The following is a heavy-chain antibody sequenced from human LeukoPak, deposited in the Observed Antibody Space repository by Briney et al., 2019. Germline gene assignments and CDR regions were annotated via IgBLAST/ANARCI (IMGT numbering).Heavy chain of an antibody. V-gene: IGHV3-21*01. CDR1: GFTFSSYS. J-gene: IGHJ5*02. Sequence: GGSLRLSCAASGFTFSSYSMNWVRQAPGKGLEWVSSISSSSSYIYYADSVKGRFTISRDNAKNSLYLQMNSLRAEDTAVYYCARDLYSRASRFDPWGQETLVTVSS. D-gene: IGHD6-13*01. CDR3: ARDLYSRASRFDP. CDR2: ISSSSSYI.